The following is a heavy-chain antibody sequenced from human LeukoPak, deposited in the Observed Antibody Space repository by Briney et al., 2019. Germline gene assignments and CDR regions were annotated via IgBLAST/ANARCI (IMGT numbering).Heavy chain of an antibody. J-gene: IGHJ4*02. Sequence: GGSLRLSCAASGFTFSSYSMNWVRQAPGKGLEWVSYISSSSSIIYYADSVKGRFTISRDNAKNSLYLQMNSLRAEDTAVYYCARELCYYDSSGHFDYWGQGTLVTVSS. CDR1: GFTFSSYS. V-gene: IGHV3-48*01. D-gene: IGHD3-22*01. CDR3: ARELCYYDSSGHFDY. CDR2: ISSSSSII.